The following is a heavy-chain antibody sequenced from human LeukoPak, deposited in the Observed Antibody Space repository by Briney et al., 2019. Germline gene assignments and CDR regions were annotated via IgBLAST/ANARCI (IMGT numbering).Heavy chain of an antibody. CDR1: GFSFRSYS. V-gene: IGHV3-48*04. J-gene: IGHJ6*03. D-gene: IGHD1/OR15-1a*01. CDR2: ISSSSGNII. Sequence: GGSLRLSCVASGFSFRSYSMNWVRQAPGKGLEWVSYISSSSGNIIYYADSVKGRFTISRDNAKNSLYLQMNSLRVEDTAVCYCASGKWKNGYYMDVWGKGTTVTVSS. CDR3: ASGKWKNGYYMDV.